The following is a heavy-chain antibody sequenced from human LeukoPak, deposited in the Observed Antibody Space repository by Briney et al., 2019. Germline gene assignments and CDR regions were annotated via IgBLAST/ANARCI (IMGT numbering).Heavy chain of an antibody. Sequence: SVRVSCKASGGTFSSYAISWVRQAPGQGLEWMGGIIPIFGAANYAQKFQGRVTITADESTSTAYMELSSLRSEDTAVYYCARDKFGITIFGVVPKADYYCMDVWGKGTTVTVSS. D-gene: IGHD3-3*01. V-gene: IGHV1-69*13. J-gene: IGHJ6*03. CDR1: GGTFSSYA. CDR3: ARDKFGITIFGVVPKADYYCMDV. CDR2: IIPIFGAA.